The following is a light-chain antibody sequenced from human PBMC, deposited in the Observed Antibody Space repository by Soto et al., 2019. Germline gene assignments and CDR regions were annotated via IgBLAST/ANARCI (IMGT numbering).Light chain of an antibody. CDR2: DSS. CDR3: QQRKNWPPIT. V-gene: IGKV3-11*01. Sequence: EIELTQSPATLSLSPGETATLSCRASQNVDKFLAWYQQRPGQPPRLLIFDSSNRATGVPVRFSGSGSGTVFTLTIGSLEPADSAVYYCQQRKNWPPITFGQGTRLEIK. J-gene: IGKJ5*01. CDR1: QNVDKF.